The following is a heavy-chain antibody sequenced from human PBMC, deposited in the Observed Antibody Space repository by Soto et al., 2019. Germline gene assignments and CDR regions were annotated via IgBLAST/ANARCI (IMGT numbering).Heavy chain of an antibody. V-gene: IGHV6-1*01. D-gene: IGHD1-1*01. Sequence: PSQTLSLTCVISGNNVSTNSAGWNWIRQSPSRGLEWLGRTYYRSKRNTDYAASVKGRITVNPDTSKNQFSLQLNSVTPEDAGVYYCVRNSWNAPPAFDFWGQGIQVTVSS. CDR1: GNNVSTNSAG. CDR2: TYYRSKRNT. CDR3: VRNSWNAPPAFDF. J-gene: IGHJ4*02.